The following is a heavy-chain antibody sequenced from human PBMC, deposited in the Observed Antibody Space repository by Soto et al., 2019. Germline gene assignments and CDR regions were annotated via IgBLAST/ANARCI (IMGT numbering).Heavy chain of an antibody. CDR1: GGTFSSYA. CDR2: IIPIFGTA. D-gene: IGHD2-2*01. Sequence: ASVKVSCKASGGTFSSYAISWVRQAPGQGLEWMGGIIPIFGTANYAQKFQGRVTITADKSTSTAYMELSSLRSEDTAVYYCARDPLSHCSSTSCSLAGWFDPWGQGTLVTVSS. CDR3: ARDPLSHCSSTSCSLAGWFDP. J-gene: IGHJ5*02. V-gene: IGHV1-69*06.